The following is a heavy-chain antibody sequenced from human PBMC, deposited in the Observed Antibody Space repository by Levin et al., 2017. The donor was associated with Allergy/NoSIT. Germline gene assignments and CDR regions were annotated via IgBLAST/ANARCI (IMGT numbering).Heavy chain of an antibody. Sequence: SQTLSLTCAVDGASFSDDYWSWIRQPPGKGLEWIGEINHSGSTDYSPSLKSRVTISIDTSKNHFSLNVTSVTAAATAVYYCARLSKIQLRPPYYYYAVDVWGQGTTVTVSS. J-gene: IGHJ6*02. V-gene: IGHV4-34*01. CDR2: INHSGST. CDR1: GASFSDDY. CDR3: ARLSKIQLRPPYYYYAVDV.